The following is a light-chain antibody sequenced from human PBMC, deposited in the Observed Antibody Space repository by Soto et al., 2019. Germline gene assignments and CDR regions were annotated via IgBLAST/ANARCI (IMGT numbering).Light chain of an antibody. V-gene: IGKV3-15*01. CDR2: GAS. J-gene: IGKJ4*01. CDR3: QQYKDWPLT. Sequence: IVLTQSPATLSLSPGESATLSCRASQSVSSNYLAWYQQKPGQAPRLLIYGASTRATGIPARFSGSGSGTEFTLTISSLQSEDFALYYCQQYKDWPLTFGGGTKVDI. CDR1: QSVSSN.